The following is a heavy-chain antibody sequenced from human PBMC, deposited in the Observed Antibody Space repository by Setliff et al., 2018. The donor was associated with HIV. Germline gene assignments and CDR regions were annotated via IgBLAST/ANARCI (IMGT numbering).Heavy chain of an antibody. Sequence: SETLSLTCNVSGGSISSSSYYWGWIRQPPGKRLEWIGSIYYSGNTYYNPSLKSRVTISVDPSKNQFSLKLSSVTAADTAVYYCARSKTFYDFWGGYYTHGAFKIWGLGTMVTVS. CDR3: ARSKTFYDFWGGYYTHGAFKI. D-gene: IGHD3-3*01. CDR1: GGSISSSSYY. J-gene: IGHJ3*02. V-gene: IGHV4-39*01. CDR2: IYYSGNT.